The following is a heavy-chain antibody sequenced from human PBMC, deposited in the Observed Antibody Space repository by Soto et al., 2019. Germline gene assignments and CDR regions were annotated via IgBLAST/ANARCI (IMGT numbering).Heavy chain of an antibody. CDR1: GGTFSSYA. D-gene: IGHD3-22*01. V-gene: IGHV1-69*13. Sequence: SVKCCCKASGGTFSSYAINWVRQAPGRGLEWMGGIIPIFGTANYAQKFQGRVTITADESTSTAYMELSSLRSEDTAVYYCARDAATYYYDSSGYYFDCWG. CDR2: IIPIFGTA. CDR3: ARDAATYYYDSSGYYFDC. J-gene: IGHJ4*01.